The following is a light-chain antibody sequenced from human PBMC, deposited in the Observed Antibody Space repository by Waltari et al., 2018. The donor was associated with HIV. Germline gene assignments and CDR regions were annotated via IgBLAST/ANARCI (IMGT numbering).Light chain of an antibody. CDR3: QQTYSTPLT. J-gene: IGKJ4*01. CDR1: QNISNS. CDR2: TAS. V-gene: IGKV1-39*01. Sequence: DIQMTQSPSSLSASVGDRVTITCRASQNISNSLNWYQHKPGKAPKLLIYTASSLQTGVPSRFSGSASGTFTLTISSLQPEDFATYYCQQTYSTPLTFGGGTKVEIK.